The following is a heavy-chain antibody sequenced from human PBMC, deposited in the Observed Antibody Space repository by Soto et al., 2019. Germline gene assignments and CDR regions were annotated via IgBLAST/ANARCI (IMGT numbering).Heavy chain of an antibody. CDR2: ISWNSGSI. J-gene: IGHJ4*02. CDR3: AKGGHAFLEWLYPFDY. D-gene: IGHD3-3*02. Sequence: GGSLRLSCAASGFTFDDYAMHWVRQAPGKGLEWVSGISWNSGSIGYADSVKGRFTISRDNAKNSLYLQMNSLRAEDTALYYCAKGGHAFLEWLYPFDYWGQGTLVTVSS. CDR1: GFTFDDYA. V-gene: IGHV3-9*01.